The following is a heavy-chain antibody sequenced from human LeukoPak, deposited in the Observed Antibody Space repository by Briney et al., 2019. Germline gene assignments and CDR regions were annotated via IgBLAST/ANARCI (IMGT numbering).Heavy chain of an antibody. CDR2: IYYSGST. D-gene: IGHD2-15*01. CDR3: AGPIGAFDI. J-gene: IGHJ3*02. Sequence: PSETLSLTCTVSGGSISSSSYYWGWIRQPPGKGLEWIGSIYYSGSTYYNPSLKSRVTISVDTSKNQFSLKLSSVTAADTAVYYCAGPIGAFDIWGQGTMVTVSS. V-gene: IGHV4-39*01. CDR1: GGSISSSSYY.